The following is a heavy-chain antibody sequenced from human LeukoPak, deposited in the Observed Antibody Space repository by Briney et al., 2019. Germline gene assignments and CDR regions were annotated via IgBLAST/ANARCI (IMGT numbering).Heavy chain of an antibody. CDR2: INHSGST. J-gene: IGHJ3*02. CDR1: GGSFSGYY. CDR3: ARDVLRGIYVYGYGGNPSPRLDAFDI. Sequence: SETLSLTCAVYGGSFSGYYWSWIRQPPGKGLEWIGEINHSGSTNYNPSLKSRVTISVDTSKNQFSLKLSSVTAADTAVYYCARDVLRGIYVYGYGGNPSPRLDAFDIWGQGTMVTVSS. V-gene: IGHV4-34*01. D-gene: IGHD4-23*01.